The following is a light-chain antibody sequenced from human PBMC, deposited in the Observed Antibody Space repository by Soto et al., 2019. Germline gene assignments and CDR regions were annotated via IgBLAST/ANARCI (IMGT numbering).Light chain of an antibody. CDR1: QSVSSN. CDR3: QHYGNSLFT. J-gene: IGKJ3*01. Sequence: EIVLTQSPGTLSLSPGERATLSCRASQSVSSNLAWYQQKPGQAPRLLIFGASNRATGIPDRFSGSGSGTDFTLTISRLEPEDFAVYYCQHYGNSLFTFGPGTKVDIK. V-gene: IGKV3-20*01. CDR2: GAS.